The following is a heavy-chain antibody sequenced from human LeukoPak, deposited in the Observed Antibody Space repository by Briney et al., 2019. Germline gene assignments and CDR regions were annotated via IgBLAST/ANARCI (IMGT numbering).Heavy chain of an antibody. CDR3: ARDQYCSSTSCSVRTFDY. CDR1: GGSFSGYY. D-gene: IGHD2-2*01. V-gene: IGHV4-34*01. CDR2: INHSGST. Sequence: PSETLSLTCAVYGGSFSGYYWSWIRQPPGKGLEWIGEINHSGSTNYNPSLKSRVTISVDTSKNQFSLKLSSVTAADTAVYYCARDQYCSSTSCSVRTFDYWGQGTLVTVSS. J-gene: IGHJ4*02.